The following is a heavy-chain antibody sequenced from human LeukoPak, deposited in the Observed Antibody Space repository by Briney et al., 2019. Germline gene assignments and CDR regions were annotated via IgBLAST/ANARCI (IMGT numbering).Heavy chain of an antibody. CDR3: ARVAISITGTEGDAFDI. D-gene: IGHD1-20*01. CDR2: ISSSGSTI. J-gene: IGHJ3*02. CDR1: GFTFSDYY. Sequence: GGSLRLSCAASGFTFSDYYMSWIRQAPGKGLEGVSYISSSGSTIYYADSVKGRFTISRDNAKNSLYLQMNSLRAEDTAVYYCARVAISITGTEGDAFDIWGQGTMVTVSS. V-gene: IGHV3-11*04.